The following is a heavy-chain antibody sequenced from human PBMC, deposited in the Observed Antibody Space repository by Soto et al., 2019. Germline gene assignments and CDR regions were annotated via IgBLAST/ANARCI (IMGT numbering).Heavy chain of an antibody. Sequence: GGSLRLSCAASGFTFSSYVMNWVRQAPGKGLEWVSVISGSGGSTYYADSVKGRFSISRDNSKNTLHLQMNSLRAEDTAVYYCAKSLSNDYDRSGYSFGAFDVWGQGTMVTVSS. D-gene: IGHD3-22*01. CDR2: ISGSGGST. V-gene: IGHV3-23*01. J-gene: IGHJ3*01. CDR3: AKSLSNDYDRSGYSFGAFDV. CDR1: GFTFSSYV.